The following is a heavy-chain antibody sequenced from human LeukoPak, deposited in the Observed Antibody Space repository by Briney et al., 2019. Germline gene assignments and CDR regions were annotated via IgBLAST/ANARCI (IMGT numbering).Heavy chain of an antibody. J-gene: IGHJ3*02. Sequence: SETLSLTCTVSGGSISSYYWSWIRQPPGKRLEWIGYIYYRGSTNYNPSLKSRVTISVDTSKNQFSLKLSSVTAADTAVYYCARHQAYYDILTGYASGLDAFDIWGQGTMVTVSS. V-gene: IGHV4-59*08. CDR3: ARHQAYYDILTGYASGLDAFDI. CDR2: IYYRGST. D-gene: IGHD3-9*01. CDR1: GGSISSYY.